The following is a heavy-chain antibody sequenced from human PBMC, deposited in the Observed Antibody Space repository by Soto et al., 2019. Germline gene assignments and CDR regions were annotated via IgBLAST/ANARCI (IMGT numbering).Heavy chain of an antibody. CDR3: ARSRGWHGVRTTSKSGNLNYYYYYGMDV. CDR1: GFSVSTNY. D-gene: IGHD1-7*01. V-gene: IGHV3-53*01. Sequence: PGGSLRLSCVVSGFSVSTNYTSWVRQAPGKGLEWVSVIYSSGSTYYADSVKGRFTISRDNAKNSLYLQMNSLRAEDTAVYYCARSRGWHGVRTTSKSGNLNYYYYYGMDVWGQGTTVTVSS. CDR2: IYSSGST. J-gene: IGHJ6*02.